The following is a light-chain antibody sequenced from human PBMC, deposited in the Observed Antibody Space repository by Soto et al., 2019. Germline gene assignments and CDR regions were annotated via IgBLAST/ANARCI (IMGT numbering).Light chain of an antibody. Sequence: EIVLTQSPGTLSLSPGERATLSCRASQSVSSSYLAWYQQKPGQAPRLVIYGASTRATGIPARFSGSGSGTEFTLTISSLQPEDFATYYCIQDYNYPLTFGGGTKVDIK. V-gene: IGKV3D-7*01. CDR1: QSVSSSY. CDR2: GAS. CDR3: IQDYNYPLT. J-gene: IGKJ4*01.